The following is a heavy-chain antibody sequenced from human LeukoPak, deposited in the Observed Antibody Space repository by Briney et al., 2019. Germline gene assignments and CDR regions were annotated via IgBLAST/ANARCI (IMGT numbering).Heavy chain of an antibody. D-gene: IGHD3-3*01. J-gene: IGHJ6*03. CDR3: ARDRLYYDFWSGYYTGYYYYMDV. CDR2: IIPIFGTA. Sequence: SVKVSCKASGGTFSSYAISWVRQAPGQGLEWMGGIIPIFGTANYAQKFQGRVTITADKSTSTAYMELSSLRSEGTAVYYCARDRLYYDFWSGYYTGYYYYMDVWGKGTTVTVSS. CDR1: GGTFSSYA. V-gene: IGHV1-69*06.